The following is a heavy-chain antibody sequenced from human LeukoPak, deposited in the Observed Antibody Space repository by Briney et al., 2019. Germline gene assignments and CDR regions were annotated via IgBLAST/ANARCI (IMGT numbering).Heavy chain of an antibody. D-gene: IGHD2/OR15-2a*01. V-gene: IGHV3-30*02. CDR3: AKQVYSENLYAHFDH. J-gene: IGHJ4*02. CDR2: IRYDGSNK. Sequence: PGGSLRLSCAASGFTFSSYGMHWVRQAPGKGLEWVAFIRYDGSNKSYADSVKGRFTISRDNSQNTLCLQMNSLRAEDTAVYYCAKQVYSENLYAHFDHWGQGTLVTVSS. CDR1: GFTFSSYG.